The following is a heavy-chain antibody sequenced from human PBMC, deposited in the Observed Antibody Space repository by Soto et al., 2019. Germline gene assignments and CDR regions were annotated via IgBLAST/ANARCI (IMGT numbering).Heavy chain of an antibody. V-gene: IGHV1-18*01. CDR1: GYTFTDYG. CDR2: ITTYTGNT. Sequence: QVQSVQSGAEVRRPGASVRVSCKASGYTFTDYGFSWVRQAPGQGLEWMGWITTYTGNTKFAQKFQGRVTMTTDRFTSTAYMDLRSLTSDDTAVYYCARDRGSGSYYLGPYYFDYWGQGTLVTVSS. J-gene: IGHJ4*02. D-gene: IGHD1-26*01. CDR3: ARDRGSGSYYLGPYYFDY.